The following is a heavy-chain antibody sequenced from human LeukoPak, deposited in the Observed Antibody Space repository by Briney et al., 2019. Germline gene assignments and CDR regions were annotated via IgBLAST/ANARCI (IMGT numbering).Heavy chain of an antibody. CDR3: ARVDYGDYAGEDY. CDR2: IKQDGSEK. Sequence: GSLRLSCAASGFTFSSYWMSWVRQAPGKGLEWVANIKQDGSEKYYVDSVKGRFTISRDNAKNSLYLQMNSLRAEDTAVYYCARVDYGDYAGEDYWGQGTLVTVSS. V-gene: IGHV3-7*01. J-gene: IGHJ4*02. D-gene: IGHD4-17*01. CDR1: GFTFSSYW.